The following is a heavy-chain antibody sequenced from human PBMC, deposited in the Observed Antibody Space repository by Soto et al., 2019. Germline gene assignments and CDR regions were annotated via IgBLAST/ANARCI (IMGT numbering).Heavy chain of an antibody. V-gene: IGHV3-23*01. D-gene: IGHD3-22*01. J-gene: IGHJ5*02. CDR3: AKALYYYDSSGYYRGHWFDP. CDR2: ISGSGGST. CDR1: GFTFSSYA. Sequence: EVQLLESAGGLVQPGGSLRLSCAASGFTFSSYAMSWVRQAPGKGLEWVSAISGSGGSTYYADSVKGRFTISRDNSKNTLYLQMNSLRAEDTAVYYCAKALYYYDSSGYYRGHWFDPWGQGTLVTVSS.